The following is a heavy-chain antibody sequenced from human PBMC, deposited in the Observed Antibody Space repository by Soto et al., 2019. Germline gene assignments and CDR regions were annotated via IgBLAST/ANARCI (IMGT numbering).Heavy chain of an antibody. J-gene: IGHJ3*02. CDR3: ARGGIGGAFDI. D-gene: IGHD2-15*01. Sequence: GASVKVSCKASGGTFSSYTISWVRQAPGQGLEWMGRIIPILGIANYAQKFQGRVTITADKSTSTAYMELSSLRSEDTAVYYCARGGIGGAFDIWGQGKMVTVSS. V-gene: IGHV1-69*02. CDR1: GGTFSSYT. CDR2: IIPILGIA.